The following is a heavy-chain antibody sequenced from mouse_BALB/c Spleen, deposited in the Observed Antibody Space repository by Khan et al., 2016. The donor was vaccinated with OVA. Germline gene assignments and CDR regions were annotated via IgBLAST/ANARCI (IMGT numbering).Heavy chain of an antibody. V-gene: IGHV9-3-1*01. J-gene: IGHJ4*01. CDR1: GYTFTNYG. CDR2: ISTYTGEP. CDR3: TRPPHFSYVLVY. Sequence: IQLVQSGPELKKPGETVKISCKASGYTFTNYGMNWVKQAPGKALKWMGWISTYTGEPTYADDFKGRFAFSLETSASTAYLQINNFKNEDTATYFCTRPPHFSYVLVYWGQGTSVTVSS.